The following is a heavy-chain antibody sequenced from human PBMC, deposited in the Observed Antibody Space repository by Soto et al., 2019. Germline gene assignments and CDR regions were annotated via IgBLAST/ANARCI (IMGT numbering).Heavy chain of an antibody. J-gene: IGHJ5*01. Sequence: SQTLSLTCAISGDSVSSNSAAWNWIRQSPSRGLEWLGRTYYRSKWYNDYAVSVKSRITINPDTSKNQFSLQLNSVTPEDTAVNCCARVMFEHQLGWFDPCRQGSLVAVSS. CDR3: ARVMFEHQLGWFDP. CDR1: GDSVSSNSAA. CDR2: TYYRSKWYN. D-gene: IGHD3-16*01. V-gene: IGHV6-1*01.